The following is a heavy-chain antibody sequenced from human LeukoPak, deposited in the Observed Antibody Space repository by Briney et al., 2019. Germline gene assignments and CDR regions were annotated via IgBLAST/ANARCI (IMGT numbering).Heavy chain of an antibody. Sequence: PGGSLRLSCAASRFTFSSYWMSWVRQAPGMGLEWVANINQDANETNYVASVKGRFTISRDNAKTSLYLQMNSLRAEDTAVYYCARDSPSGGFDSWGQGTLVTVSS. CDR2: INQDANET. D-gene: IGHD6-19*01. V-gene: IGHV3-7*01. J-gene: IGHJ4*02. CDR3: ARDSPSGGFDS. CDR1: RFTFSSYW.